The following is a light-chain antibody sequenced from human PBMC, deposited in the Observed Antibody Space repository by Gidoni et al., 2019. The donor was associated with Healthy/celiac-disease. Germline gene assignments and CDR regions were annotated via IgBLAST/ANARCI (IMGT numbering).Light chain of an antibody. Sequence: QSALTQPASVSASPGQSITISCTGTSSDVGSYNLVPWYQPHPGKAPNLMIYEVSKRPSGVSNRFSGSKSGHTASLTISGLQAEDEADYYCCSYAGSSTSYVFGTGTKVTVL. CDR3: CSYAGSSTSYV. CDR2: EVS. J-gene: IGLJ1*01. CDR1: SSDVGSYNL. V-gene: IGLV2-23*02.